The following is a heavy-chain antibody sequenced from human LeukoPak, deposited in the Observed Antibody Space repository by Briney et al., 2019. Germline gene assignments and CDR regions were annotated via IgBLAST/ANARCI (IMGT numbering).Heavy chain of an antibody. Sequence: ASVKVSCKASGYTFSSSDINWVRQATGQGLEWMGWMNPISGKTGYAQKFQGRVTVTRNTSISTAYMELSSLRSEDTAVYYCAKDRAMPRVYYYMDVWGKGTTVTVSS. CDR1: GYTFSSSD. J-gene: IGHJ6*03. V-gene: IGHV1-8*03. D-gene: IGHD2-2*01. CDR3: AKDRAMPRVYYYMDV. CDR2: MNPISGKT.